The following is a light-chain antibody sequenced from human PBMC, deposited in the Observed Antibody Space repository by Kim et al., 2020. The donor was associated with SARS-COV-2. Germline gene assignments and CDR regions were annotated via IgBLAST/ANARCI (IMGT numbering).Light chain of an antibody. CDR2: SDS. CDR1: NIGRKT. CDR3: QVWDSNADHMV. J-gene: IGLJ3*02. V-gene: IGLV3-21*04. Sequence: APGKTAIIPCGGKNIGRKTVHWYQQRPGQAPVLVIYSDSVRPSGIPERFSGSNSGDTATLTISRVEAGDEAEYYCQVWDSNADHMVFGGGTQLTVL.